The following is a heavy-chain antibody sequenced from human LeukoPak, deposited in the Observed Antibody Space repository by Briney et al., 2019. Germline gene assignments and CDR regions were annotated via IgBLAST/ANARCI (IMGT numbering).Heavy chain of an antibody. CDR3: ATRIAAAGEPYFDY. CDR2: ISSNGGST. J-gene: IGHJ4*02. V-gene: IGHV3-64*01. Sequence: GGSLRLSCAASGFTFSSYAMHWVRQAPGKGLEYVSAISSNGGSTYYANSVKGRFTISRDNSKNTLYLQMGSLRAEDMAVYCCATRIAAAGEPYFDYWGQGTLVTVSS. D-gene: IGHD6-13*01. CDR1: GFTFSSYA.